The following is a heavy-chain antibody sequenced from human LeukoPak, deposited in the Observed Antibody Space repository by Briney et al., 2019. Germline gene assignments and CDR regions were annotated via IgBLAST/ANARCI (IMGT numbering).Heavy chain of an antibody. V-gene: IGHV4-59*01. CDR3: ARDQGYYESSGYYDY. J-gene: IGHJ4*02. Sequence: PSETLSLTCTVSGGSISNYYWSWIRQPPGKGLEWIGFIYNTGSTNYNPSLKSRVTISVDTSKNQFSLKLISVTAADTAVYYCARDQGYYESSGYYDYWGQGTLVTVSS. CDR1: GGSISNYY. D-gene: IGHD3-22*01. CDR2: IYNTGST.